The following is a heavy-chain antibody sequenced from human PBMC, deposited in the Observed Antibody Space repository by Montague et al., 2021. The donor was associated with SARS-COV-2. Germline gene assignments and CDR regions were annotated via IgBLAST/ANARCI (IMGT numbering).Heavy chain of an antibody. Sequence: SETLSLTCAVYSGSLSGYYWSWIRQAPGKGLEWIGEINYSGYTYYHPSLTSRVTISMDTSESQFSLKMTSVTAADTAVYYCVRLESSWWFFDYWGQGTLVTVSS. CDR2: INYSGYT. J-gene: IGHJ4*02. D-gene: IGHD2-8*02. CDR1: SGSLSGYY. CDR3: VRLESSWWFFDY. V-gene: IGHV4-34*01.